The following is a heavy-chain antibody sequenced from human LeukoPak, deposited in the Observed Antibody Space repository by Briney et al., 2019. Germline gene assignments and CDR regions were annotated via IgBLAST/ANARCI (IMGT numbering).Heavy chain of an antibody. V-gene: IGHV1-46*01. CDR3: ARDNSVGDIAWWFDP. D-gene: IGHD3-10*01. J-gene: IGHJ5*02. CDR2: INPTGTAT. CDR1: GYTFIRHW. Sequence: ASVKGSCKASGYTFIRHWMHWVRLAPGQGLEWVGLINPTGTATLYAQKFQGRITLTRDMSTSTDYMELRSLKSEDTAVYYCARDNSVGDIAWWFDPWGQGTLVTVSS.